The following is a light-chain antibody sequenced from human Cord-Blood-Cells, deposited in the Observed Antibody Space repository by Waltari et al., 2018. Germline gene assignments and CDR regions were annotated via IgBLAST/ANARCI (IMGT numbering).Light chain of an antibody. J-gene: IGLJ3*02. CDR3: SSYTSSSTWV. CDR2: DVS. CDR1: SSDVGGYNY. V-gene: IGLV2-14*03. Sequence: QSALTQPASVSGSPGQSITISCTGTSSDVGGYNYVSWYQQRPGKAPKRMIYDVSHRPSGVSNRFSGSKSGNTASLTISGLQAEDEADYYCSSYTSSSTWVFGGGTKLTVL.